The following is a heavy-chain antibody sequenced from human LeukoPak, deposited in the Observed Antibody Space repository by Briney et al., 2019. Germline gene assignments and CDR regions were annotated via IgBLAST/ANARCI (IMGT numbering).Heavy chain of an antibody. D-gene: IGHD3-16*01. V-gene: IGHV4-59*08. CDR3: ARQGVPYYYYGMDV. CDR2: IYYSGST. J-gene: IGHJ6*02. CDR1: GGSISSYY. Sequence: PSETLSLTCTVSGGSISSYYWSWIREPPGKGLEGIGYIYYSGSTNYNPSLKSRVTISVDTSKNQFSLKLSSVTAADTAGCYCARQGVPYYYYGMDVWGQGTTVTVSS.